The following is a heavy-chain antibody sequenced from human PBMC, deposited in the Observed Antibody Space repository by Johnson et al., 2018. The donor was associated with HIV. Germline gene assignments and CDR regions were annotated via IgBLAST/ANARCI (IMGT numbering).Heavy chain of an antibody. J-gene: IGHJ3*02. CDR2: ISYDGSNK. V-gene: IGHV3-30*19. CDR3: TKAGGQLVLDDAFDI. D-gene: IGHD6-6*01. Sequence: QVQLVESGGGVVQPGRSLRLSCAASGFSFSSYGMHWVRQAPGKGLEWVAVISYDGSNKYYADSVKGRFTISRDNSKNTLYLQMNSLKTEDTAVYYCTKAGGQLVLDDAFDIWGQGTMVTVSS. CDR1: GFSFSSYG.